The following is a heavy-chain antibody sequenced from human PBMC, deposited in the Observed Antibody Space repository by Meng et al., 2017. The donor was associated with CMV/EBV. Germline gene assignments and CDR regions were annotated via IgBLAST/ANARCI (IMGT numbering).Heavy chain of an antibody. J-gene: IGHJ6*02. CDR1: GFTFSSYG. Sequence: GGSLRLSCAASGFTFSSYGMHWVRQAPGKGLEWVACIRYDGSNKYYADSVKGRFTISRDNAKNTLYLQMNSLRAEDTAVYYCAKTIGYCSSTSCYKPLYYYSGMDVWGQGTTVTVSS. V-gene: IGHV3-30*02. CDR3: AKTIGYCSSTSCYKPLYYYSGMDV. D-gene: IGHD2-2*02. CDR2: IRYDGSNK.